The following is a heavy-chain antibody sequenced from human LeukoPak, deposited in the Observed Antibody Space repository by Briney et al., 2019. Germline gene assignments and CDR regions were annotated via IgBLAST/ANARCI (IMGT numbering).Heavy chain of an antibody. V-gene: IGHV4-4*07. CDR2: IYTSGST. J-gene: IGHJ3*02. CDR1: GGSISSYY. Sequence: SETLSLTCTVSGGSISSYYWSWIRQPAGKGLEWIGRIYTSGSTNYNPSLKSRVTMSVDTSKNQFSLKLSSVTAADTAVYYCARRKAGYSSSWYPDRDAFDIWGQGTMVTVSS. D-gene: IGHD6-13*01. CDR3: ARRKAGYSSSWYPDRDAFDI.